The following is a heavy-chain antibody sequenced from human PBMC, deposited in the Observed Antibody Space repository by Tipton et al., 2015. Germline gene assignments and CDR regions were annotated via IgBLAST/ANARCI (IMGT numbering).Heavy chain of an antibody. D-gene: IGHD4-23*01. CDR2: INHVETT. CDR3: ARARGRHGGLFDS. J-gene: IGHJ4*02. Sequence: TLSLTCAVYGGSFSSNYWSWIRQPPGKGLEWIGEINHVETTKYNPSLKSRVTISVDTSKTQFSLKMSSVTASDTAVYYCARARGRHGGLFDSWGQGILVTVSS. CDR1: GGSFSSNY. V-gene: IGHV4-34*01.